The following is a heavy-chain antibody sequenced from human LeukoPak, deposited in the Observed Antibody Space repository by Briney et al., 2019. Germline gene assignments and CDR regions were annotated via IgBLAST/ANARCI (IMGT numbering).Heavy chain of an antibody. CDR3: ARYGTVPFDI. Sequence: GGSLTLSCAASGPTFRRYWTQWVRHAPGKGRVWVSRINNEGRNTYYTHCVKGRFPIHRDNPKNTLYLQMDCLTAEDTALYYCARYGTVPFDIWGQGTLVTASS. CDR1: GPTFRRYW. J-gene: IGHJ3*02. D-gene: IGHD3/OR15-3a*01. V-gene: IGHV3-74*01. CDR2: INNEGRNT.